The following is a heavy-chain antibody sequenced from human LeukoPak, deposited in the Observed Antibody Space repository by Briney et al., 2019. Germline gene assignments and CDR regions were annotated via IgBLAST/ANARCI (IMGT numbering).Heavy chain of an antibody. D-gene: IGHD2-15*01. CDR3: ATGKDIVVVVAATLEY. CDR1: GGSISSYY. Sequence: PSETLSLTCTVSGGSISSYYWGWIRQPPGKGLEWIGNIYYSGSTYYNPSLKSRVTISVDTSKNQFSLKLSSVTAADTAVYYCATGKDIVVVVAATLEYWGQGTLVTVSS. CDR2: IYYSGST. J-gene: IGHJ4*02. V-gene: IGHV4-39*01.